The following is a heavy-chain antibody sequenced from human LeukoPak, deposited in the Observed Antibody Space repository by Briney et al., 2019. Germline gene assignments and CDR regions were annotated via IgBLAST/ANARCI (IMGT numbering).Heavy chain of an antibody. CDR1: GYTLTELS. D-gene: IGHD3-22*01. CDR2: FDPEDGET. V-gene: IGHV1-24*01. Sequence: ASVKVSCKVSGYTLTELSIHWVRQAPGKGLEWMGGFDPEDGETIYAQKFQGRVTMTEDTSTDTAYMELSSLRSEDTAVYYCARGGYYYYDNSGYYQWGQGTLVTVSS. J-gene: IGHJ4*02. CDR3: ARGGYYYYDNSGYYQ.